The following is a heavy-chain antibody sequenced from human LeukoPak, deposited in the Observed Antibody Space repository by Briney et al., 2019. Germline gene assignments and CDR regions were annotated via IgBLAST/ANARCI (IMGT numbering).Heavy chain of an antibody. CDR1: GFTFSSYS. CDR3: ARVISSTSRAFDT. Sequence: GGSLRLSCAASGFTFSSYSMNWVRQAPGKGLEWISYISGSGRTIYYAGSVKGRFTISRDNAKISLSLQMNSLRVEDTAIYYCARVISSTSRAFDTWGQGTMVTVSS. CDR2: ISGSGRTI. D-gene: IGHD2-2*01. V-gene: IGHV3-48*04. J-gene: IGHJ3*02.